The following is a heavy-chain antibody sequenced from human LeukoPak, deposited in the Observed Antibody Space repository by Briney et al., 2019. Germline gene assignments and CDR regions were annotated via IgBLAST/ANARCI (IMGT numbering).Heavy chain of an antibody. CDR3: ARDQMHIVVVTAIDY. J-gene: IGHJ4*02. V-gene: IGHV3-33*01. Sequence: PGGSLRLSCAASGSTFSSYGMHWVRQAPGKGLEWVAVIWYDGSNKYYADSVKGRFTISRDNSKNTLYLQMNSLRAEDTAVYYCARDQMHIVVVTAIDYWGQGTLVTVSS. CDR2: IWYDGSNK. D-gene: IGHD2-21*02. CDR1: GSTFSSYG.